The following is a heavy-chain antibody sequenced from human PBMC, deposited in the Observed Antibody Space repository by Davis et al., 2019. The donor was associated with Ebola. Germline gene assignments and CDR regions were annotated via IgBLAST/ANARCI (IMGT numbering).Heavy chain of an antibody. J-gene: IGHJ6*04. Sequence: PSETLSLTCAISGDSVSSGGWNWIRQSPSRGLEWLGRTYYSSKWYNDYAASVKSRITINPDTAKNQFSLQLNSMTPEDTGLYYCARGWFRGSMDVWGEGTTITVSS. D-gene: IGHD3-10*01. CDR2: TYYSSKWYN. CDR1: GDSVSSGG. CDR3: ARGWFRGSMDV. V-gene: IGHV6-1*01.